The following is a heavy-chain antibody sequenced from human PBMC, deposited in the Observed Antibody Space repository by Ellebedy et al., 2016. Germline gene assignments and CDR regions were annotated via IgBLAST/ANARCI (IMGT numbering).Heavy chain of an antibody. D-gene: IGHD2-21*01. CDR2: ITEDKRA. CDR3: ARDGLWIVPLDN. V-gene: IGHV3-74*01. CDR1: GFTFSRHW. Sequence: GGSLRLSXAASGFTFSRHWMHWVRQVPGKGQVWVSRITEDKRASYADFAQGRFTISRDNAKNMVYLEMNRLIAEDTAVYYCARDGLWIVPLDNWGQGTLVTVSS. J-gene: IGHJ4*02.